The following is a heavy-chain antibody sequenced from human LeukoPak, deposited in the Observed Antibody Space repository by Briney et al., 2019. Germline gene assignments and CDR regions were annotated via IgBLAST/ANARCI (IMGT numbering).Heavy chain of an antibody. CDR1: GYTFTGYY. CDR2: INPNSGGA. V-gene: IGHV1-2*06. CDR3: ARDFCGGDCYSRSTYMDV. J-gene: IGHJ6*04. Sequence: ASVKVSCKASGYTFTGYYMHWVRQAPGQGLEWMGRINPNSGGANYAQKFQGRVTMTRATSISTAYMELSRLRSDNTAVYYCARDFCGGDCYSRSTYMDVWGKGTTITVSS. D-gene: IGHD2-21*02.